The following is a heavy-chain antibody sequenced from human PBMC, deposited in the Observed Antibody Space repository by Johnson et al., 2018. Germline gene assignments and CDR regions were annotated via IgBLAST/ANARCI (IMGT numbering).Heavy chain of an antibody. V-gene: IGHV1-69*01. CDR2: IIPIFGTA. Sequence: QVQLVQSGAEVKKPGSSVKVSCKASGGTFSSYAISWVRQAPGQGLEWMGGIIPIFGTANYAQKFQGRVTITADESTSTAYMELSSLRSGDTAGYYFAGVSQYGFGSGRGEGNYYYYGMDVWGQGTTVTVSS. D-gene: IGHD3-3*01. CDR3: AGVSQYGFGSGRGEGNYYYYGMDV. CDR1: GGTFSSYA. J-gene: IGHJ6*02.